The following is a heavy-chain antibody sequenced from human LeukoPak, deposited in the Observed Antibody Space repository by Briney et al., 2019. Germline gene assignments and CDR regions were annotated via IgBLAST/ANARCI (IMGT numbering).Heavy chain of an antibody. V-gene: IGHV3-73*01. J-gene: IGHJ1*01. CDR2: IRSTANGYAT. CDR1: GFTFSGSA. D-gene: IGHD6-13*01. CDR3: ARIGSSSWLDFQH. Sequence: GGSLRLSCAASGFTFSGSALHWVRQASGKGLEWVGRIRSTANGYATAYAASVKGRFTISRDDSKNTAYLQMDSLKTEDTAVYYCARIGSSSWLDFQHWGQGTLVTVSS.